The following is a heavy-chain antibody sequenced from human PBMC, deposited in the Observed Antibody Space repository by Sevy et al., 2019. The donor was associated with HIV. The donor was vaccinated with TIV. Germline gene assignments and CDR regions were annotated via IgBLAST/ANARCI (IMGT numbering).Heavy chain of an antibody. Sequence: GGSLRLSCAASGFIFSSYEMSWVRQAPGKGLEWISYIGSSGSNVYHADSVKGRFTISRDNAQNSLYLQMNSLRVEDTAVYYCNRITLQGEYAFDLWGQGTMVTVSS. J-gene: IGHJ3*01. CDR2: IGSSGSNV. V-gene: IGHV3-48*03. CDR1: GFIFSSYE. D-gene: IGHD3-10*01. CDR3: NRITLQGEYAFDL.